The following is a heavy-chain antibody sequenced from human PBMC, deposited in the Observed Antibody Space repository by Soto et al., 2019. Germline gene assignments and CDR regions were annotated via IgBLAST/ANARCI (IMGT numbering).Heavy chain of an antibody. V-gene: IGHV3-23*01. J-gene: IGHJ4*02. CDR1: GFTFSSYA. CDR3: AKDSSSAAAGAQFVDY. Sequence: GGFLRLSCAASGFTFSSYAMSWVRQAPGKGLEWVSAISGSGGSTYYADSVKGRFTISRDNSKNTLYLQMNSLRAEDTAVYYCAKDSSSAAAGAQFVDYWGQGTLVTVSS. D-gene: IGHD6-13*01. CDR2: ISGSGGST.